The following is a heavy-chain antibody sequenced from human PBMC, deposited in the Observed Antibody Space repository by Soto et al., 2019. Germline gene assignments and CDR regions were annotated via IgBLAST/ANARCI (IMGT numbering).Heavy chain of an antibody. V-gene: IGHV4-34*01. CDR3: ARGETLAHYYYYYHYMDV. CDR2: INHSGST. CDR1: GGSFSGYY. Sequence: SETLSLTCAVYGGSFSGYYWSWIRQPPGKGLEWIGEINHSGSTNYNPSLKSRVTISVDTSKNQFSLKLSSVTAADTAVYYCARGETLAHYYYYYHYMDVWGKGTTVT. J-gene: IGHJ6*03.